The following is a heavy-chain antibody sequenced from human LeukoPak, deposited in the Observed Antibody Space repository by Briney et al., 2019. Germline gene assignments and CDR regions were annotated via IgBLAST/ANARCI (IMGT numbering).Heavy chain of an antibody. D-gene: IGHD5-12*01. CDR3: ARATIKTGYYYYGMDV. J-gene: IGHJ6*02. CDR2: IYYSGST. V-gene: IGHV4-59*01. CDR1: GGSISCYY. Sequence: SETLSLTCTVSGGSISCYYWSWIRQPPGKGLEWIGYIYYSGSTNYNPSFKSRVTISVDTSKNQFSLKLSSVTAADTAVYYCARATIKTGYYYYGMDVWGQGTTVTVSS.